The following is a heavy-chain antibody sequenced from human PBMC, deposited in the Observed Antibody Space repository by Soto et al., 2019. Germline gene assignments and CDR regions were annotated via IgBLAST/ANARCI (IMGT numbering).Heavy chain of an antibody. CDR1: GFTFSSYA. V-gene: IGHV3-23*01. J-gene: IGHJ5*01. Sequence: GSLRLSCAASGFTFSSYAMSWVRQAPGKGLEWVSAISGSGGSTYYADSVKGRFTISRDNSKNTLYLQMNSLRAEDTAVYYCAKGFVRKADSSGYIFDFRAQGTLVTGSS. D-gene: IGHD6-19*01. CDR3: AKGFVRKADSSGYIFDF. CDR2: ISGSGGST.